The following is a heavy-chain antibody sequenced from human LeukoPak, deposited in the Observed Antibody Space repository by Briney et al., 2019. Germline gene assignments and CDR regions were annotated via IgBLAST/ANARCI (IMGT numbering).Heavy chain of an antibody. Sequence: PSETLSLTYAAYGWSFSGYYWSWIRQPPGKGLEWIGEINHSGSTNYNQSLKSRVTISVATSKNQFSLKLSYVAAADSAVYYCARALYGYDYWGQGTLVTVSS. CDR3: ARALYGYDY. D-gene: IGHD5-18*01. CDR1: GWSFSGYY. V-gene: IGHV4-34*01. J-gene: IGHJ4*02. CDR2: INHSGST.